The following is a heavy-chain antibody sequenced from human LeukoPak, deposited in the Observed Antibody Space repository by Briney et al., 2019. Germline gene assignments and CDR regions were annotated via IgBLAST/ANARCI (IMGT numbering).Heavy chain of an antibody. J-gene: IGHJ6*03. Sequence: SETLSLTCTVSGGSISSYSWSWIRQPAGKGLERIGRIYISGSTNYNPSLKSRVTMSVDTSKNQFSLKLSSVTAADTAMYYCAGSSAKYYYYMDVWGKGTTVTVSS. D-gene: IGHD6-6*01. CDR1: GGSISSYS. CDR2: IYISGST. V-gene: IGHV4-4*07. CDR3: AGSSAKYYYYMDV.